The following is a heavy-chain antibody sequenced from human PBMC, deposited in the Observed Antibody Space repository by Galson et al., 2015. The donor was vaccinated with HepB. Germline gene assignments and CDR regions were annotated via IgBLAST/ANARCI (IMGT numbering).Heavy chain of an antibody. CDR2: ISSSSSYI. CDR1: GFTFSSYS. J-gene: IGHJ6*02. Sequence: SLRLSCAASGFTFSSYSMNWVRQTPGKGLEWVSSISSSSSYIYYADSVKGRFTISRDNAKNSLYLQMNSLRAEDTAVYYCARGTHDYGDSNYGMDVWGQGTTVTVSS. V-gene: IGHV3-21*01. CDR3: ARGTHDYGDSNYGMDV. D-gene: IGHD4-17*01.